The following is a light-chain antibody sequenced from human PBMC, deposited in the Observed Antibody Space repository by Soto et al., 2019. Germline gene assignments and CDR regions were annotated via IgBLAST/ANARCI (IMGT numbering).Light chain of an antibody. CDR2: GAS. J-gene: IGKJ4*01. CDR1: QSVSSSY. CDR3: HQYDSSPLT. V-gene: IGKV3-20*01. Sequence: EIVLTQSAGTLSLSPGDRATLSCRASQSVSSSYLAWYQQKPGQAPRLLIYGASSRATGIPDRFSGSGSGTDFTLTISRLEPEDFAVYYCHQYDSSPLTFGGGTKVEIK.